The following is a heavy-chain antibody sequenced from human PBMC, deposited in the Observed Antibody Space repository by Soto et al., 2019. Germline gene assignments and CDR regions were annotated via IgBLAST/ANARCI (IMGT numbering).Heavy chain of an antibody. D-gene: IGHD6-19*01. J-gene: IGHJ5*02. CDR3: ARGGFRQWLLDH. V-gene: IGHV3-74*01. Sequence: EVQLVESGGGSGQPGGSLSLSCAASGFTFSSYWIHWVRQVPGKGLVWVSRINTDGTTTNYAESVKGRFTISRDNAKNTVYLRINSLRAEDTAVYYCARGGFRQWLLDHWGQGTLVTVSS. CDR1: GFTFSSYW. CDR2: INTDGTTT.